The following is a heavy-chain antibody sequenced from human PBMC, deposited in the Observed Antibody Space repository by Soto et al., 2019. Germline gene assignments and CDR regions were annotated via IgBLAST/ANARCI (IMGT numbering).Heavy chain of an antibody. D-gene: IGHD1-26*01. J-gene: IGHJ3*02. CDR1: GLTISGKKY. Sequence: GGSLRLSCTALGLTISGKKYMSWVRQAPGRGLEWVSSLYDVDGTYYADSVKGRFTISSDTSKTIVFLQMSSLGPDDTAVYYCATWLLREHAYDIWGLGTTVTV. V-gene: IGHV3-53*01. CDR2: LYDVDGT. CDR3: ATWLLREHAYDI.